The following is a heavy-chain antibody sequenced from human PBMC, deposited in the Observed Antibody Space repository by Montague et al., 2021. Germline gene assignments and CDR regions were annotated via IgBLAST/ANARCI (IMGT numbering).Heavy chain of an antibody. CDR3: ARRGIVGGGQKGYFYAMDV. CDR1: GGSFSVYS. Sequence: SETLSLTCAVSGGSFSVYSWTWIRQSPGNRLEWIGEVNERCSSNFNPSLKSRLTISVDTSNTHLSLTLRPVTAAATAVYYCARRGIVGGGQKGYFYAMDVWGQGTTVIVSS. V-gene: IGHV4-34*01. J-gene: IGHJ6*02. CDR2: VNERCSS. D-gene: IGHD1-26*01.